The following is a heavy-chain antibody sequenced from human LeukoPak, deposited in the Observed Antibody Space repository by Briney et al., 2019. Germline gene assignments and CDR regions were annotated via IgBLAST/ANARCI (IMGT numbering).Heavy chain of an antibody. Sequence: GESLKISCKGSGYSFTSYWIGWVRQMPGKGLAWMGIIYPGDSDTRYSPSFQGQVTISADKSISTAYLQWSSLKASDTAIYFCARRPSGSGLGFDPWGQGTLVTVSS. CDR3: ARRPSGSGLGFDP. CDR1: GYSFTSYW. V-gene: IGHV5-51*01. CDR2: IYPGDSDT. J-gene: IGHJ5*02. D-gene: IGHD3-10*01.